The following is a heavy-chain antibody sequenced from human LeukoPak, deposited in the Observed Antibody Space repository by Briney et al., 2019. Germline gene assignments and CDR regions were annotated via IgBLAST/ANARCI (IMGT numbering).Heavy chain of an antibody. V-gene: IGHV5-51*01. Sequence: GESLKISCKGSGYSFTSYWIGWVLQMAGKGLEWMVIIYPGDSDTRYSPSFQGQVTISADKSISTAYLQWSSLKASDTAMYYCARHRVYGSGSYSLGMDVWGQGTTVTVSS. J-gene: IGHJ6*02. CDR2: IYPGDSDT. CDR1: GYSFTSYW. D-gene: IGHD3-10*01. CDR3: ARHRVYGSGSYSLGMDV.